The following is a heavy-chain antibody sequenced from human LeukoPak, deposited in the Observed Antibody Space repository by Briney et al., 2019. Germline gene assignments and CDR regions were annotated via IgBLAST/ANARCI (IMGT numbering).Heavy chain of an antibody. CDR2: IRYDGSYE. D-gene: IGHD1-14*01. Sequence: PGGSLRLSCAASGFTFTNYDMHWVRQTPGKGLEWMAVIRYDGSYEYYADSVKGRFTISRNNSKNTVYLQMNSLRGEDTAVYYCARDLYTRWVDPWGQGTQVTVSS. V-gene: IGHV3-33*01. J-gene: IGHJ5*02. CDR1: GFTFTNYD. CDR3: ARDLYTRWVDP.